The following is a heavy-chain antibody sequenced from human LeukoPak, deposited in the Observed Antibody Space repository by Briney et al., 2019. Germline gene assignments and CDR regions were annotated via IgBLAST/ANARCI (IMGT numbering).Heavy chain of an antibody. CDR3: ARGSYDFWSGYYGGMDY. CDR2: IYYSGST. CDR1: GGSISSYY. J-gene: IGHJ4*02. Sequence: SETLSLTCTVSGGSISSYYWSWIRQPPGKGLEWIGYIYYSGSTNYNPSLKSRVTISVDTSKNQFSLKLSSVTAADTAVYYCARGSYDFWSGYYGGMDYWGQGTLVTVSS. V-gene: IGHV4-59*01. D-gene: IGHD3-3*01.